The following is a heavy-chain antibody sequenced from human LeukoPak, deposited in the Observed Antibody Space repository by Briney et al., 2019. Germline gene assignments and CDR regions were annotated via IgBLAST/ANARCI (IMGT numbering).Heavy chain of an antibody. CDR2: ISSCSSYI. CDR3: ARGSIAVAAAFDI. Sequence: GGSLRLSCAASGFTFSSYSMNWVRQAPGKGLEWVSSISSCSSYIYYADSVKGRFTISRDNAKNSLYLQMNSLRAEDTAVYYCARGSIAVAAAFDIWGQGTMVTVSS. D-gene: IGHD6-19*01. J-gene: IGHJ3*02. CDR1: GFTFSSYS. V-gene: IGHV3-21*01.